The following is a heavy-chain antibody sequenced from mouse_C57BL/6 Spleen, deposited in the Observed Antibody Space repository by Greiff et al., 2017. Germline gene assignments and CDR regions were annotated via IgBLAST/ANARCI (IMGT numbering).Heavy chain of an antibody. V-gene: IGHV1-42*01. Sequence: VQLKQSGPELVKPGASVKLSCKASGYSFTGYYMNWVKQSPEQSLEWIGEINPSTGGTTYNQKFKPKATLTGDKSSSTAYLQLTSLTSEDSDFHYCSSANSAVSMDYWGQGTLLTVSS. CDR2: INPSTGGT. J-gene: IGHJ2*01. CDR1: GYSFTGYY. CDR3: SSANSAVSMDY. D-gene: IGHD3-1*01.